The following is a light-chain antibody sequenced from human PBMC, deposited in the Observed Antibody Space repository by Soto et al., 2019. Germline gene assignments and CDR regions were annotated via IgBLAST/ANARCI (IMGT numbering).Light chain of an antibody. Sequence: DIQMTQSPSTLSASVGDRVTITCRASQSISNWLAWYQQKAVKAPKLLIFGASSLESGVPSRFSGSGSGTEFTLTISSLQPDDFATYYCQQYNSYWTFGQGTKVEIK. V-gene: IGKV1-5*01. CDR3: QQYNSYWT. J-gene: IGKJ1*01. CDR1: QSISNW. CDR2: GAS.